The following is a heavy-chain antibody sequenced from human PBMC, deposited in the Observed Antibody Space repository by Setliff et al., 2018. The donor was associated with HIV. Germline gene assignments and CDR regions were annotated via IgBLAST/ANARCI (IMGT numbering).Heavy chain of an antibody. Sequence: ASETLSLTCTVFGGSMNNYFWNWNRQSPGKGLEWIGYVYYSGSTKYSPSLRSRVSISLDPSTKQVSLRLRSVTAADTAVYYCARHDCGGDCSINWFDPWGQGTLVTVSS. V-gene: IGHV4-59*01. CDR1: GGSMNNYF. CDR3: ARHDCGGDCSINWFDP. CDR2: VYYSGST. J-gene: IGHJ5*02. D-gene: IGHD2-21*02.